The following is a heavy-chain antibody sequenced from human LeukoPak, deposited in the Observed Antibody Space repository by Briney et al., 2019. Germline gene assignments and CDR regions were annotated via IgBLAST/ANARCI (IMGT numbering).Heavy chain of an antibody. CDR1: GFTFSSYT. D-gene: IGHD6-19*01. Sequence: GGSLRLSCAVSGFTFSSYTMHWVRQAPGQGQEWVAVVSYDGSNKYYADSVKGRFTISRDNSKNTLYLQMNSLRAEDTAVYYCAKDLRTIVAVAGTLDYWGQGTLVTVSS. J-gene: IGHJ4*02. CDR3: AKDLRTIVAVAGTLDY. V-gene: IGHV3-30*18. CDR2: VSYDGSNK.